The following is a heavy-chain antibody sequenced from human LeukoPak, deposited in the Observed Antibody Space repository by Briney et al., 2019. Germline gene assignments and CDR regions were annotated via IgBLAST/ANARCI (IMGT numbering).Heavy chain of an antibody. CDR2: IRYDGSNK. D-gene: IGHD6-13*01. J-gene: IGHJ4*02. V-gene: IGHV3-30*02. CDR3: ASRRSILGSSWPFDY. Sequence: GALRLSCSGSGFTLQNYGMAWVRQGPGKGLEWVAFIRYDGSNKYYADSVEGRFTISRDNSKNTLYLQMNSLRAEDTAVYYCASRRSILGSSWPFDYWGQGTLVTVSS. CDR1: GFTLQNYG.